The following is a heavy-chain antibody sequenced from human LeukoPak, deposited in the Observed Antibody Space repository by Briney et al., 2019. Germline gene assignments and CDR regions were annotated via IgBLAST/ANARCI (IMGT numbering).Heavy chain of an antibody. Sequence: GGPLRLSCAASGITFSSYAMSWVPQAPGKGLEWVSAISRSGGRTYYADSVKGRFTISRTNSKSTLFLQMNSLRAEDTAVYYCAKDPRVGSRVATPCHWGQGTLVTVSS. J-gene: IGHJ4*02. CDR2: ISRSGGRT. D-gene: IGHD5-24*01. CDR3: AKDPRVGSRVATPCH. CDR1: GITFSSYA. V-gene: IGHV3-23*01.